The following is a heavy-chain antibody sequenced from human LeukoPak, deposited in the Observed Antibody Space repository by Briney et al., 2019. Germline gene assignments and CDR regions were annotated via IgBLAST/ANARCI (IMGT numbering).Heavy chain of an antibody. CDR2: INPNSGGT. CDR1: GYTFTGYY. V-gene: IGHV1-2*04. J-gene: IGHJ6*02. CDR3: ARDPRHCSSTSCYGPFYYYGMDV. D-gene: IGHD2-2*01. Sequence: ASVKVSCKASGYTFTGYYMHWVRQAPGQGLEWMGWINPNSGGTNYAQKFQGWVTMTRDTSISTAYMELSRLRSDDTAVYYCARDPRHCSSTSCYGPFYYYGMDVWGQGTTVTVSS.